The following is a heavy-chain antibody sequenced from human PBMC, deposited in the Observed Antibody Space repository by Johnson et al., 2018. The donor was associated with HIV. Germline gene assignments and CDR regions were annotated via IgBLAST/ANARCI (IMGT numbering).Heavy chain of an antibody. CDR2: IRYDGSKK. J-gene: IGHJ3*02. Sequence: VESGGGVVQPGGSLRLSCAASGFTFSSYGMHWVRQAPGKGLEWVALIRYDGSKKYYADSVKGRFTISRDNSKNTMDLQMKSLSAEDKAVYYCAKEYYYDSSGCPDAFGIWGQGTMVTVSS. CDR1: GFTFSSYG. V-gene: IGHV3-30*02. CDR3: AKEYYYDSSGCPDAFGI. D-gene: IGHD3-22*01.